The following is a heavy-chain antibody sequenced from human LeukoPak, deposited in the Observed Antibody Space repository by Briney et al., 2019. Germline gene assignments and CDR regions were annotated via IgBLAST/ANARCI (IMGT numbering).Heavy chain of an antibody. CDR3: TRLRSGYSSSWRDY. Sequence: GGSLRLSCAASGFTFSGSAMHWVRQASGKGLEWVGRIRSKANSYATAYAASVKGRFTFSRDDSKNTAYLQMNSLKTEDTAVYYCTRLRSGYSSSWRDYWGQGTLVTVSS. CDR1: GFTFSGSA. J-gene: IGHJ4*02. CDR2: IRSKANSYAT. D-gene: IGHD6-13*01. V-gene: IGHV3-73*01.